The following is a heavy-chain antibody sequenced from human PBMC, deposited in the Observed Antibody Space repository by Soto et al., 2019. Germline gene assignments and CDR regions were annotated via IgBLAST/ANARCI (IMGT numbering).Heavy chain of an antibody. CDR1: GGSISSGGYS. D-gene: IGHD2-15*01. CDR2: IYHSGST. J-gene: IGHJ4*02. CDR3: ARGVDCSGGSCFTFDY. Sequence: QLQLQESGSGLVKPSQTLSLTCAVSGGSISSGGYSWSWIRQPPGKGLEWIGYIYHSGSTYYNPSLKSQVTISVDRSKNQFSLKLSSVTAADTAVYYCARGVDCSGGSCFTFDYWGQGTLVTVSS. V-gene: IGHV4-30-2*01.